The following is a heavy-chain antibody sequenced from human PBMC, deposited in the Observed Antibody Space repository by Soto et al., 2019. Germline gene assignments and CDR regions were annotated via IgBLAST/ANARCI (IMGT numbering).Heavy chain of an antibody. CDR2: IYYSGST. V-gene: IGHV4-59*08. D-gene: IGHD3-3*01. CDR3: TRHDQYYDFWSPRDKAYYYYYMDV. J-gene: IGHJ6*03. Sequence: SETLSLTCTVSGGSISSYYWSWIRQPPGKGLEWIGYIYYSGSTNYNPSLKSRVTISVDTSKNQFSLKLSSVTAADTAVYYCTRHDQYYDFWSPRDKAYYYYYMDVWGKGTTVTVSS. CDR1: GGSISSYY.